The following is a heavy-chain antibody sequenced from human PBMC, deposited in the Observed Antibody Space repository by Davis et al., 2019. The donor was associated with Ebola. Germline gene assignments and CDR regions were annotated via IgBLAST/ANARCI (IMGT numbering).Heavy chain of an antibody. Sequence: MPSETLSLTCTVSGGSISSGGYYWSWIRQHPGKGLEWIGYIYYSGSTYYNPSLKSRVTISVDTSKNQFSLKLSSVTAADTAMYYCARSGSSSPGEFDYWGQGTLVTVSS. CDR3: ARSGSSSPGEFDY. J-gene: IGHJ4*02. CDR1: GGSISSGGYY. D-gene: IGHD6-6*01. V-gene: IGHV4-31*03. CDR2: IYYSGST.